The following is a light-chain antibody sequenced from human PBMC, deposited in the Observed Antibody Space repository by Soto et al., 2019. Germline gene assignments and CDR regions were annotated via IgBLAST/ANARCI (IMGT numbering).Light chain of an antibody. Sequence: QSALTQPASVSGSPGQSITISCTGTSSDVGGYNYVSWYQQYPGKAPKLMIFDVSYRPSGVSNRFSGSKSGNTASLTISGFQAEDEADYYCSSYTISSSNVFGTGTKLTVL. CDR1: SSDVGGYNY. J-gene: IGLJ1*01. CDR2: DVS. CDR3: SSYTISSSNV. V-gene: IGLV2-14*01.